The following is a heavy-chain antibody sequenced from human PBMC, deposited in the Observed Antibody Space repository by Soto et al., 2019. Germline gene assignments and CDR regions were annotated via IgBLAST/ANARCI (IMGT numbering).Heavy chain of an antibody. CDR3: TTGSVEGV. J-gene: IGHJ6*02. CDR1: GFSFSNAW. V-gene: IGHV3-15*07. Sequence: EVQLVESGGGLVKPGGSLRRSCAASGFSFSNAWMNWVRQAPGKGLEWVGRIKRKIEGEKTDYAAPVKGRFTISRDDSKNTLHLQMNSLKADDTALYYCTTGSVEGVWGQGTTVTVSS. CDR2: IKRKIEGEKT. D-gene: IGHD2-15*01.